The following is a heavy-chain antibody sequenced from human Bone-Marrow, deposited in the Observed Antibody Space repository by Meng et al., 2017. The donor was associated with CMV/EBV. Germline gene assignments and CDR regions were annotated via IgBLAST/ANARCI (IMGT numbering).Heavy chain of an antibody. D-gene: IGHD3-10*01. Sequence: GAACFGVVTGWMQWVIQEPRGGLLGVSGNNGHGSRTNYADSVKGRFTISRDNAKNTLFLQMDSLRAEDSAVYYCGRGAGSYQGSWGKGTLVTVSS. V-gene: IGHV3-74*01. CDR2: NNGHGSRT. CDR1: CFGVVTGW. CDR3: GRGAGSYQGS. J-gene: IGHJ5*02.